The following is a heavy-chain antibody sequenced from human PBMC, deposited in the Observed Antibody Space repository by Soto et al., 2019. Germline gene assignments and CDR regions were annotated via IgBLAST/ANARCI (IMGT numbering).Heavy chain of an antibody. D-gene: IGHD3-16*01. Sequence: GGSLRLSCAASGFIFSDSWMDWVLQAPGKWPEWVAKIKEDGSEKNYVDSVKGRLTISRDNAKNSLYLQMTSLRGEDTAVHYCASLGRHGWGQGTTV. J-gene: IGHJ6*02. CDR1: GFIFSDSW. CDR3: ASLGRHG. V-gene: IGHV3-7*01. CDR2: IKEDGSEK.